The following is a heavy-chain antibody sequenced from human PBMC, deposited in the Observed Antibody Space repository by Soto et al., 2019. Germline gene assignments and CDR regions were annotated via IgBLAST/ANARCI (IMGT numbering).Heavy chain of an antibody. V-gene: IGHV2-5*02. D-gene: IGHD3-9*01. CDR3: AHKGPEDWPLDD. J-gene: IGHJ4*02. CDR1: GFSLSTSGVG. CDR2: IYWDDSK. Sequence: QITLKESGPSLVRPTQPLTLTCAFSGFSLSTSGVGVGWIRQPPGKALEWLAVIYWDDSKDYSPSLRSRLTITKDTSKNQVVLTMTNMDPMDTGTYYCAHKGPEDWPLDDWGQGTLVTVSS.